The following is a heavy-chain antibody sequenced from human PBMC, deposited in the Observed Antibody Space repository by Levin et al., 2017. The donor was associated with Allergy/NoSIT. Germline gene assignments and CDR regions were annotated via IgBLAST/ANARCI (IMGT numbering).Heavy chain of an antibody. D-gene: IGHD2-21*01. J-gene: IGHJ5*02. CDR2: ISYSGST. CDR3: AKSGGEYSWLDP. CDR1: GGSITSGKYW. V-gene: IGHV4-31*03. Sequence: PSETLSLTCSVSGGSITSGKYWWTWIRQHPGKGLEWIGYISYSGSTYYNPSLKSRLTISLDTSKNQFSLKLTSVTAADTAVYFCAKSGGEYSWLDPWGQGTLVTVSS.